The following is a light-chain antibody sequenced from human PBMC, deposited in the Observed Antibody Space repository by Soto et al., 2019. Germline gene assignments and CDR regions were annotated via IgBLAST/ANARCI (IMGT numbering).Light chain of an antibody. CDR1: QSVSTSY. CDR3: QQYGNSRGT. V-gene: IGKV3-20*01. J-gene: IGKJ1*01. CDR2: GAS. Sequence: DIVLTQSPGTLSLSPGDRATLSCRASQSVSTSYLAWYQQKPGQAPRLLIYGASSRATGIPDRFSGSGSGIDFTLTISGLEPEDFAVYYCQQYGNSRGTFGQGTKVDIK.